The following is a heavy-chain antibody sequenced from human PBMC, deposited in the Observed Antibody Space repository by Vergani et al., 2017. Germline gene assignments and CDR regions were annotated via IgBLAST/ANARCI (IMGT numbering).Heavy chain of an antibody. V-gene: IGHV3-33*01. CDR1: GFTFSTYA. Sequence: QVQLVESGGGVVQPGRSLRLTCTSSGFTFSTYAMHWVRQAPGKGLEWVAIIYYDGSKKYYADPVKCRFTISRDNSRNTLDLLMSSLRAEDTAIYYCVREGSYCGSTTCRNPSYVYYYHMDVWGEGTTVTVSS. D-gene: IGHD2-21*01. CDR3: VREGSYCGSTTCRNPSYVYYYHMDV. J-gene: IGHJ6*03. CDR2: IYYDGSKK.